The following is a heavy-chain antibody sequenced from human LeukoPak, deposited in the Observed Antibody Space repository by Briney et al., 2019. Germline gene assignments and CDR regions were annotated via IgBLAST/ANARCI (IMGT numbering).Heavy chain of an antibody. J-gene: IGHJ4*02. CDR3: ARDGSSSWYQN. V-gene: IGHV1-18*01. Sequence: ASVKVSCKASSYTFTSFGISWVRQAPGQGLEWVGWSNTNTGNTNYAQKFQGRVTMTTDTSTSTAYMEVRSLRSDDTAVYYCARDGSSSWYQNWGQGTLVTVSS. CDR1: SYTFTSFG. CDR2: SNTNTGNT. D-gene: IGHD6-13*01.